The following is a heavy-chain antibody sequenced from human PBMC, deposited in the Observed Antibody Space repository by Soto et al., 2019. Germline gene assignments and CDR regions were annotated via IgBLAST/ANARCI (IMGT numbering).Heavy chain of an antibody. CDR2: MNPNSGNT. V-gene: IGHV1-8*01. CDR1: GYTFTSYD. J-gene: IGHJ4*02. Sequence: ASVKVSCKASGYTFTSYDINWVRQATGQGLEWMGWMNPNSGNTGYAQKFQGRVTMTRNASISTAYMELSSLRSEDTAVYYCARGPDSSGWYMVDYWGQGTLVTVSS. D-gene: IGHD6-19*01. CDR3: ARGPDSSGWYMVDY.